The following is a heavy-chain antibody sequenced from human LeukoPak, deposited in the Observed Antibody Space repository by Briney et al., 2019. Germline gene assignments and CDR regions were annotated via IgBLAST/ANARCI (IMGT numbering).Heavy chain of an antibody. CDR1: GDSFSSHY. CDR2: ISYIGST. D-gene: IGHD4-17*01. CDR3: ARDLVTVTKGFDI. J-gene: IGHJ3*02. Sequence: SETLSLTCTVSGDSFSSHYWTWIRQPPGKGLEWIGYISYIGSTNYSPSLQSRVTISIDTSKNQFSLKLSSVTAADTAVYYCARDLVTVTKGFDIWGQGTMVSVSS. V-gene: IGHV4-59*11.